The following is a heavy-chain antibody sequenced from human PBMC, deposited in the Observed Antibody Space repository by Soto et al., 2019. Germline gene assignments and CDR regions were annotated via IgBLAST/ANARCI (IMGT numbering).Heavy chain of an antibody. CDR3: ARIPTGKYGVWNY. V-gene: IGHV3-23*01. Sequence: GGSLRLSCAASGFTFSSYAMSWVRQAPGKGLEWVSAISGSGGSTYYADSVKGRFTISRDNAKNTLYLQMNSLRGDDTAVYYCARIPTGKYGVWNYWGQGTLVTVSS. CDR1: GFTFSSYA. CDR2: ISGSGGST. J-gene: IGHJ4*02. D-gene: IGHD2-8*01.